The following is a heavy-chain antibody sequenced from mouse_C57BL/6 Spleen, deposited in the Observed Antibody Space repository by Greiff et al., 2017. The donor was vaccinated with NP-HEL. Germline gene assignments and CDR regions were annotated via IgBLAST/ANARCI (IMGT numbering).Heavy chain of an antibody. J-gene: IGHJ4*01. CDR3: ARGDYGRDGAMDY. Sequence: EVKLMESEGGLMQPGSSMKLSCTASGFTFSDYYMAWVRQVPEKGLEWVANINYDGSSTYYLDSLKSRFIISRDNATNMLYLQLSSLKSEDTATYYCARGDYGRDGAMDYWGQGTSVTVSS. D-gene: IGHD1-1*01. CDR1: GFTFSDYY. CDR2: INYDGSST. V-gene: IGHV5-16*01.